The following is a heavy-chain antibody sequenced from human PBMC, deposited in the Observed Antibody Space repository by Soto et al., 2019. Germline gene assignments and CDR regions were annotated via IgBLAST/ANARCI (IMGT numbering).Heavy chain of an antibody. CDR1: GYTFTGYY. V-gene: IGHV1-2*04. Sequence: GASVKVSCKASGYTFTGYYMHWVRQAPGQGLEWMGWINPNSGGTNYAQKFQGWVTMTRDTSISTAYMELRRLRSDDTAVYYCARGGRYFANWFDPWGQGTLVTVSS. D-gene: IGHD3-9*01. CDR2: INPNSGGT. CDR3: ARGGRYFANWFDP. J-gene: IGHJ5*02.